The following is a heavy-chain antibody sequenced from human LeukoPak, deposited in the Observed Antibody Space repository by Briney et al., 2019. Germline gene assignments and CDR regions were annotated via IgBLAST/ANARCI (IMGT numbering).Heavy chain of an antibody. CDR3: AKYQFWSGYYEVFVPGPMEA. D-gene: IGHD3-3*01. J-gene: IGHJ6*01. CDR2: ISGSGGRT. Sequence: PGGSLRLSCAACGFTFSSYATSWVRQAPGKGLEWVSAISGSGGRTYYADSVKGRFTISRDNSKNTLYLQMSSLRTGDTTVYYCAKYQFWSGYYEVFVPGPMEAWGERGT. V-gene: IGHV3-23*01. CDR1: GFTFSSYA.